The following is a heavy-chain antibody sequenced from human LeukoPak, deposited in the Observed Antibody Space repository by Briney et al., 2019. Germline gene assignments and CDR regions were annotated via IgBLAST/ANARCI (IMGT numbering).Heavy chain of an antibody. CDR1: GFTFSNYW. CDR3: ARGHEDSVYRPSDY. CDR2: IKGDESDK. Sequence: GGSLRLSCVGSGFTFSNYWMNWVRQAPGKRLEWVASIKGDESDKKFVDSVKGRFTISRDNPQNSLYLQINFLRAEDTAVYYCARGHEDSVYRPSDYWGQGILVTVSS. V-gene: IGHV3-7*01. D-gene: IGHD1-26*01. J-gene: IGHJ4*02.